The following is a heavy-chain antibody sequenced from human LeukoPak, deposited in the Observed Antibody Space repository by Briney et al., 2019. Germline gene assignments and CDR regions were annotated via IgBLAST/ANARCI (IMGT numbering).Heavy chain of an antibody. CDR1: VHTFTDYY. V-gene: IGHV1-2*02. J-gene: IGHJ4*02. Sequence: GASVKVSCKASVHTFTDYYMHWVRQAPGQGFEWMGWINPNSGGTNYAQKFQGRVTMTRDTSISTAYMELTSLRSDDTAVYYCTRGLSIATRPAYYFDYWGQGTLVTVSS. CDR2: INPNSGGT. CDR3: TRGLSIATRPAYYFDY. D-gene: IGHD6-6*01.